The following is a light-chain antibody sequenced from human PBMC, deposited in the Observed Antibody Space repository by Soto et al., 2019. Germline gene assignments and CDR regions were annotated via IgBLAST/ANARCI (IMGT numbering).Light chain of an antibody. CDR1: SSNIGSNT. V-gene: IGLV1-44*01. CDR2: SND. CDR3: AAWDDSLNGCV. Sequence: QPVLTQAPSASGTPGQRVTISCSGSSSNIGSNTVTWYQQVPGTAPKLLIYSNDQRPSGVPDRFSGSKSGTSASLAIAGLQSEDEADYYWAAWDDSLNGCVFGGGTKLTVL. J-gene: IGLJ3*02.